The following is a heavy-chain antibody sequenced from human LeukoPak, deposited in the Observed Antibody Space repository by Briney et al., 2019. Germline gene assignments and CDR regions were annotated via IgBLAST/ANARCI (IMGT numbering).Heavy chain of an antibody. V-gene: IGHV4-34*08. Sequence: PGGSLRLSCAASGFTFYNYAMTWIRQPPGKGLEWIGEINHSGSTNYNPSLKSRVTISVDTSKNQFSLKLSSVTAADTAVYYCAGTKSGGYSSSLRTRGFDYWGQGTLVTVSS. CDR2: INHSGST. CDR1: GFTFYNYA. J-gene: IGHJ4*02. CDR3: AGTKSGGYSSSLRTRGFDY. D-gene: IGHD6-6*01.